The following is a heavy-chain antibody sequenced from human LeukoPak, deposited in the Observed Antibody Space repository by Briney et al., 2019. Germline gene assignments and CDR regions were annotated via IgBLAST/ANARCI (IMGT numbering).Heavy chain of an antibody. CDR2: IYYSGST. CDR3: ARYDFWNGYPYYYYYMDV. V-gene: IGHV4-59*01. Sequence: SETLSLTCTVSGGSISSYYWSWLRQPPGKGLEWIGYIYYSGSTNYNASLTSRVTISVETSKNKFSLKLSSVTAADTAVYYCARYDFWNGYPYYYYYMDVWGKGTTVTVSS. CDR1: GGSISSYY. J-gene: IGHJ6*03. D-gene: IGHD3-3*01.